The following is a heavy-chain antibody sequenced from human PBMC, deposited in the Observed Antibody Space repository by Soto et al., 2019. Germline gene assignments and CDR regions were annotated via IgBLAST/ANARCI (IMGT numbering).Heavy chain of an antibody. J-gene: IGHJ4*02. Sequence: QLQLQESGSGLVKPSQTLSITCAVSGGSLSSGGYSWSWIRQPPRQGLEWIGYIYHSGSTYYNPSIKSRVTISVDRSKNQFSLKLSSVTAADTAVYYCARGRADSGHDYFDYWGQGTLVTVSS. CDR1: GGSLSSGGYS. CDR3: ARGRADSGHDYFDY. CDR2: IYHSGST. V-gene: IGHV4-30-2*01. D-gene: IGHD5-12*01.